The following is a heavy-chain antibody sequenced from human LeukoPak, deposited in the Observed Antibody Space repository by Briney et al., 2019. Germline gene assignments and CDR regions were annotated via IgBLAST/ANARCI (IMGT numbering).Heavy chain of an antibody. J-gene: IGHJ4*02. Sequence: GGSLRLSCAASGFTFSSYAMSWVRQAPGKGLEWVSYISSSSSTIYYADSVKGRFTISRDNAKNSLYLQMNSLRDEDTAVYYCARDSFYGFWSGLDFDYWGQGTLVTVSS. CDR3: ARDSFYGFWSGLDFDY. CDR1: GFTFSSYA. D-gene: IGHD3-3*01. CDR2: ISSSSSTI. V-gene: IGHV3-48*02.